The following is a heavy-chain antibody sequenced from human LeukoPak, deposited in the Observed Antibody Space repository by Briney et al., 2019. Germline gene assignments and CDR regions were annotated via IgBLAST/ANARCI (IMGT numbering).Heavy chain of an antibody. CDR1: GFTFDDYA. CDR2: ISWNSGSI. CDR3: AKDLRFLEWSMAFDY. Sequence: SGGSLRLSCAASGFTFDDYAMHWVRQAPGKGLEWVSGISWNSGSIGYADSVKGRFTISRDNAKNSLYLQMNSLRAEDTALYYCAKDLRFLEWSMAFDYWGQGTLVTVSS. D-gene: IGHD3-3*01. J-gene: IGHJ4*02. V-gene: IGHV3-9*01.